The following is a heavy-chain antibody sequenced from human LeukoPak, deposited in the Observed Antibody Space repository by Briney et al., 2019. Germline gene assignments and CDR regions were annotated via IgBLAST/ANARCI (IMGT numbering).Heavy chain of an antibody. Sequence: GGSLRLSCAASGFTFSSYDMHWVRQAPGKGLEWVAFIRYDGTNKYYAESVKGRFTISRDNSKNTLYVQMNSLRAEDTAVYYCAKGNYYDSSAYNWFDTWGQGTLVTVSS. CDR1: GFTFSSYD. V-gene: IGHV3-30*02. CDR3: AKGNYYDSSAYNWFDT. J-gene: IGHJ5*02. CDR2: IRYDGTNK. D-gene: IGHD3-22*01.